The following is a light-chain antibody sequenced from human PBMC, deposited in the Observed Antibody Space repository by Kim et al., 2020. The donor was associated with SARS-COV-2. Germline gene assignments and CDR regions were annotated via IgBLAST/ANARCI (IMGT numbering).Light chain of an antibody. Sequence: ASVGDRVIITCRASQTVKKWLAWYQQKPGIAPKLQIYDASTLQRGVPARFSGSGFGTEFTLTISSLQPDDFATYYCQQLNTYSKTFGPGTKVDIK. J-gene: IGKJ1*01. V-gene: IGKV1-5*01. CDR1: QTVKKW. CDR2: DAS. CDR3: QQLNTYSKT.